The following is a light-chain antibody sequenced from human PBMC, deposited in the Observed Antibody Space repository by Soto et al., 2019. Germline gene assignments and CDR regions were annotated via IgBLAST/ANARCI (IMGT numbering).Light chain of an antibody. CDR3: QQYGSSLSIT. V-gene: IGKV3-20*01. CDR1: QSVSSNY. J-gene: IGKJ5*01. Sequence: EIVLTQSPGTLSLSPGERATLSCRASQSVSSNYFAWYQQKPGQAPRLLIHGASRSANGIPDRFSGSGSGTDFTLTISRLEPEDFAVYYCQQYGSSLSITFGQGTRLEIK. CDR2: GAS.